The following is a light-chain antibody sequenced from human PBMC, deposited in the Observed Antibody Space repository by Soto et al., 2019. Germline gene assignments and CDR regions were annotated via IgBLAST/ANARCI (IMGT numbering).Light chain of an antibody. J-gene: IGKJ5*01. CDR2: DAS. CDR1: QCVSSY. V-gene: IGKV3-11*01. CDR3: QQRANWPIT. Sequence: EIVMAQYPATLSVSPGERATLSCRASQCVSSYLAWYQLKSGQAPRLLISDASNRATGIPARFSGSGSGTDFTLTISSLESEDFAFYYCQQRANWPITFGQGTRLEI.